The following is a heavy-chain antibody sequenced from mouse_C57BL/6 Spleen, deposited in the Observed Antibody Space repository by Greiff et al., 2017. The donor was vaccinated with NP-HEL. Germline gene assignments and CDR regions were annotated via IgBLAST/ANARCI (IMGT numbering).Heavy chain of an antibody. CDR2: ISSGGSYT. D-gene: IGHD1-1*01. J-gene: IGHJ4*01. V-gene: IGHV5-6*01. CDR1: GFTFSSYG. Sequence: DVHLVESGGDLVKPGGSLKLSCAASGFTFSSYGMSWVRQTPDKRLEWVATISSGGSYTYYPDSVKGRFTISRDNAKNTLYLQMSSLKSEDTAMYYCARQERTTVGEAYAMDYWGQGTSVTVSS. CDR3: ARQERTTVGEAYAMDY.